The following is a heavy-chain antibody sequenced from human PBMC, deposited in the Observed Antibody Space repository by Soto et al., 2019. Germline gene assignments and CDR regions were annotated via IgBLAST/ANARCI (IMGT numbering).Heavy chain of an antibody. Sequence: PGGSLRLSCAASGFTFSSYGIHWVRQAPGKGLEWVALISYDGSNKYYADSVKGRFTISRDNSKNTLYLQMNSLRAEDTAVYYCAKGAHTPWYSSSWYSNQNFDYWGQGTLVTVSS. D-gene: IGHD6-13*01. CDR3: AKGAHTPWYSSSWYSNQNFDY. J-gene: IGHJ4*02. V-gene: IGHV3-30*18. CDR1: GFTFSSYG. CDR2: ISYDGSNK.